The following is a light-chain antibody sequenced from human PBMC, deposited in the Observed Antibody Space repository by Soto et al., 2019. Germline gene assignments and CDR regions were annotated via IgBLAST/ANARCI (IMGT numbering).Light chain of an antibody. Sequence: DIVLTQSPGTLSLSPGERAILSCRASQTVNKNYLAWCQQKPGQAPRLLIYGASRRATGIQDRFSGSASGTDFTLTISRLEPEDFAVYVCQQYGSSRTFGQGTKVDIK. CDR3: QQYGSSRT. J-gene: IGKJ1*01. CDR1: QTVNKNY. V-gene: IGKV3-20*01. CDR2: GAS.